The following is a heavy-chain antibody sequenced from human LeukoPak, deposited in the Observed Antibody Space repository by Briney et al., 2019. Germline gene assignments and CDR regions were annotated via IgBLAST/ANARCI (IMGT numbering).Heavy chain of an antibody. D-gene: IGHD6-13*01. CDR3: AKGLHSSSWYSDS. Sequence: GGPLRLSCAASGFTFNTYTMNWVRLVPGKGLEWVSLITGNGVSTYYADSVKGRFTISRDNSKNTLYLQMNSLRAEDTAVYYCAKGLHSSSWYSDSWGQGTLVTVSS. J-gene: IGHJ4*02. CDR1: GFTFNTYT. CDR2: ITGNGVST. V-gene: IGHV3-23*01.